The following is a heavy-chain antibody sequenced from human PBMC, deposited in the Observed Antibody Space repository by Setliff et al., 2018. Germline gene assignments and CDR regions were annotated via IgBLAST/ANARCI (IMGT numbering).Heavy chain of an antibody. CDR3: AREDGTYYNFWSGYSTTPYYGMDV. CDR1: GGTFSSYA. CDR2: MNPNSGNT. D-gene: IGHD3-3*01. V-gene: IGHV1-8*02. J-gene: IGHJ6*02. Sequence: GASVKVSCKASGGTFSSYAISWVRQAPGQGLEWMGWMNPNSGNTGYAQKFQGRVTMTTDTSTSTAYMELSSLRSEDTAVYYCAREDGTYYNFWSGYSTTPYYGMDVWGQGTTVTVSS.